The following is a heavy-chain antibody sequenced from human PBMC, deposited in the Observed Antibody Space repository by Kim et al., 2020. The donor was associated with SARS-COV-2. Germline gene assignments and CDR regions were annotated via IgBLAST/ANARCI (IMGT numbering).Heavy chain of an antibody. V-gene: IGHV1-69*04. CDR2: IIPILGIA. CDR1: GGTFSSYA. J-gene: IGHJ6*02. D-gene: IGHD3-9*01. Sequence: SVKVSCKASGGTFSSYAISWVRQAPGQGLEWMGRIIPILGIANYAQKFQGRVTITADKSTSTAYMELSSLRSEDTAVYYCARAGLGRYFDRLYGYYYYGMDVWGQGTTVPVSS. CDR3: ARAGLGRYFDRLYGYYYYGMDV.